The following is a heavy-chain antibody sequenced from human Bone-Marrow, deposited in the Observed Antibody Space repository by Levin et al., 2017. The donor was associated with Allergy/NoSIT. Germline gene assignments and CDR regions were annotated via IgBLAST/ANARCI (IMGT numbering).Heavy chain of an antibody. J-gene: IGHJ4*02. V-gene: IGHV3-33*01. CDR2: IWYDGSNK. D-gene: IGHD6-13*01. Sequence: GGSLRLSCAASGFTFSSYGMHWVRQAPGKGLEWVAVIWYDGSNKYYADSVKGRFTISRDNSKNTLYLQMNSLRAEDTAVYYCATSWYEGPFDYWGQGTLVTVSS. CDR1: GFTFSSYG. CDR3: ATSWYEGPFDY.